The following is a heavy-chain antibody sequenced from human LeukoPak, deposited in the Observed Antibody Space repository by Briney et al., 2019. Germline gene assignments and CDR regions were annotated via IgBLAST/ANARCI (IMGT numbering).Heavy chain of an antibody. V-gene: IGHV4-39*01. CDR3: ARPDSSGWYGYDY. CDR2: IYYSGST. Sequence: SETLSLTCTVSGDSISSSSYYWGWIRQPPGKGLEWIGSIYYSGSTYYNPSLKSRVTISVDTSKNQFSLKLNSVTAADTAVYYCARPDSSGWYGYDYWGQGTLVTVSS. D-gene: IGHD6-19*01. J-gene: IGHJ4*02. CDR1: GDSISSSSYY.